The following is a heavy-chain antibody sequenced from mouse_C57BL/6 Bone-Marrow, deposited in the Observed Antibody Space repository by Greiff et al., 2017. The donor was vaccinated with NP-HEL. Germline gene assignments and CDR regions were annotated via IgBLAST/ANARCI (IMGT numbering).Heavy chain of an antibody. Sequence: EVQLQESGGDLVKPGGSLKLSCAASGFTFSSYGMSWVRQTPDKRLEWVATISSGGSYTYYPDSVKGRFTISRDNAKNTLYLQMSSLKSEDTAMYYCARHYYYGSSDYWGQGTTLTVSS. CDR3: ARHYYYGSSDY. V-gene: IGHV5-6*01. J-gene: IGHJ2*01. CDR2: ISSGGSYT. D-gene: IGHD1-1*01. CDR1: GFTFSSYG.